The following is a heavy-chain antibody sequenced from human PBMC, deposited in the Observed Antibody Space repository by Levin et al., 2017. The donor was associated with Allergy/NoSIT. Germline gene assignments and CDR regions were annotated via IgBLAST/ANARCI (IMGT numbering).Heavy chain of an antibody. CDR3: ARMTSGSSFDY. Sequence: SETLSLTCTVSSGSISSGGYYWSWIRQHPGKGLEWIGYIYNTETTYYNPSLKSRVTISVDTSKNQFSLKLSSATAADTAVYYCARMTSGSSFDYWGQGTLVTV. V-gene: IGHV4-31*03. CDR2: IYNTETT. J-gene: IGHJ4*02. D-gene: IGHD3-10*01. CDR1: SGSISSGGYY.